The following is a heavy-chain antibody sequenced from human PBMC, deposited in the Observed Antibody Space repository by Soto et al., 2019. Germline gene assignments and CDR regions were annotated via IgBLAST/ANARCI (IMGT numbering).Heavy chain of an antibody. D-gene: IGHD3-10*01. J-gene: IGHJ6*03. V-gene: IGHV4-59*01. CDR3: ARARITMVRGVGHYYMDV. CDR1: GGSINSDY. CDR2: IYSSGST. Sequence: LSLTCTVSGGSINSDYWSWIRQPPGKGLEWIGYIYSSGSTNYNPSLKSRVTISLDTSKNQFSLKLSSVTAADTAVYYCARARITMVRGVGHYYMDVWGKGTTVTVAS.